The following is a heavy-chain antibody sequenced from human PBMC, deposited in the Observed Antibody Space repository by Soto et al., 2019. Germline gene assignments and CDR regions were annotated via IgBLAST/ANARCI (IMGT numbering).Heavy chain of an antibody. J-gene: IGHJ4*02. D-gene: IGHD2-2*01. CDR3: AKDDKEYQLLLWYYFDY. CDR1: GFTFSSYA. V-gene: IGHV3-23*01. Sequence: PGGSLRLSCAASGFTFSSYAMSWVRQAPGKGLEWVSAISGSGGSTYYADSVKGRFTISRDNSKNTLYLQMNSLRAEDTAVYYCAKDDKEYQLLLWYYFDYWGQGTLVTVSS. CDR2: ISGSGGST.